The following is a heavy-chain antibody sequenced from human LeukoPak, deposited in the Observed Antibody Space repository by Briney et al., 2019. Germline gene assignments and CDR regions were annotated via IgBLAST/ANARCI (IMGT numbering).Heavy chain of an antibody. J-gene: IGHJ3*02. CDR3: ARGSYYGSAVDI. D-gene: IGHD3-10*01. V-gene: IGHV1-8*01. CDR2: MNPNSGNT. CDR1: GYTFTSYD. Sequence: ASVKVSCKASGYTFTSYDINWVRQATGQGLEWMGWMNPNSGNTGYAQKFQGRVTMTRTTSISTAYMELSSLRSEDTAGYYCARGSYYGSAVDIWGQGTMVTVSS.